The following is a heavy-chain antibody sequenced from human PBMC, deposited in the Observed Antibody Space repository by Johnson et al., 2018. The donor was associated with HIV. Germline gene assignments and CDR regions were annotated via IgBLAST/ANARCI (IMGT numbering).Heavy chain of an antibody. CDR3: TTDLASDAFDI. J-gene: IGHJ3*02. Sequence: QVQLVESGGGVVQPGRSLRLSCAASGFTFSSYAMHWVRQAPGKGLEWVAVISSDGSNKYYANSVEGRFTIARDNSRDTLSLQMNSLRVEDTALYYCTTDLASDAFDIWGKGTMVTVSS. CDR2: ISSDGSNK. CDR1: GFTFSSYA. V-gene: IGHV3-30*04.